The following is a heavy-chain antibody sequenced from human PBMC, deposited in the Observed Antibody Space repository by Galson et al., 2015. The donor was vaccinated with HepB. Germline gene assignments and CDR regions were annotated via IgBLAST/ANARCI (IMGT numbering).Heavy chain of an antibody. V-gene: IGHV3-74*01. CDR1: GFTFSSYW. CDR3: ARVANYYGSGSYNWFDP. J-gene: IGHJ5*02. CDR2: INSDGSST. Sequence: SLRLSCAASGFTFSSYWMHWVRQVPGKGLVWVSRINSDGSSTSYADSVKGRFTISRDNARNTLYLQMNSLRAEDTAVYYCARVANYYGSGSYNWFDPWGQGTLVTVSS. D-gene: IGHD3-10*01.